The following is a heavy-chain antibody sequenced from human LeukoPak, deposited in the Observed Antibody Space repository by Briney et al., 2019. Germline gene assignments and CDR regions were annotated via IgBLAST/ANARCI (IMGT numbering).Heavy chain of an antibody. CDR1: GGSFSGYY. J-gene: IGHJ1*01. D-gene: IGHD5-18*01. CDR2: IYFSGST. V-gene: IGHV4-59*01. CDR3: ARDRSSYGQGGFQH. Sequence: PSETLSLTCAVYGGSFSGYYWSWIRQPPGKGLEWIGYIYFSGSTNYNPSLKSRVTISVDTSKNQFSLKVSSVTAADTAVYYCARDRSSYGQGGFQHWGQGTLVTVSS.